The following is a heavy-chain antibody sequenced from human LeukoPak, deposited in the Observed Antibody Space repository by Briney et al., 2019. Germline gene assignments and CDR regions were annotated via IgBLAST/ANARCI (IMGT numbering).Heavy chain of an antibody. CDR1: GGTFSSYA. J-gene: IGHJ4*02. CDR3: ARDCSSTSCYDY. CDR2: IIPIFGTA. D-gene: IGHD2-2*01. Sequence: SVKVSCKASGGTFSSYAISWVRQAPGQGLEWMGGIIPIFGTANYAQKFQGRVTITADKSTSTAYMELSSPRSEDTAVYYCARDCSSTSCYDYWGQGTLVTVSS. V-gene: IGHV1-69*06.